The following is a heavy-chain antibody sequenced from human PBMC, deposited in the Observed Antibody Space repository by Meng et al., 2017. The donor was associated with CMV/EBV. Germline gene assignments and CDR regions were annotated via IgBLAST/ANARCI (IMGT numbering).Heavy chain of an antibody. CDR3: ASHNVLLWFGELGY. D-gene: IGHD3-10*01. J-gene: IGHJ4*02. Sequence: GGSLRLSCAASGFTFSSYWMHWVRQAPGKGLVWVSRINSDGSSTSYADSVKGRFTISRDNAKNTLYLQMNSLRAEDTAVYYCASHNVLLWFGELGYWGQGTLVTVSS. V-gene: IGHV3-74*01. CDR1: GFTFSSYW. CDR2: INSDGSST.